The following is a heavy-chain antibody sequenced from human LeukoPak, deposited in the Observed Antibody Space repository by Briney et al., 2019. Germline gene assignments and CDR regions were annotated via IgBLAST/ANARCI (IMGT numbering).Heavy chain of an antibody. J-gene: IGHJ5*02. Sequence: GGSLRLSCAASGFTFDDYTMHWVRQAPGKGLEWVSLISWDGGSTYYADSVKGRFTISRDNSKNSLYLQMNSLRTEGTALYYCAKGGLIAARPSPPQFDPWGQGTLVTVSS. CDR1: GFTFDDYT. D-gene: IGHD6-6*01. CDR2: ISWDGGST. V-gene: IGHV3-43*01. CDR3: AKGGLIAARPSPPQFDP.